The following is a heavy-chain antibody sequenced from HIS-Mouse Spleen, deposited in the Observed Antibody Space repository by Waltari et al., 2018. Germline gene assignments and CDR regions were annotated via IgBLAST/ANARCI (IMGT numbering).Heavy chain of an antibody. CDR2: INHSGRT. Sequence: QVQLQQWGAGLLKPSETLSLTCAVYGGSFSGYYWSWIRQPPGKGLEWIGEINHSGRTNYNPSLKSRVTISVDTSKNPFSLKLSSVTAADTAVYYCARGRFHSWNDAFDIWGQGTLVTVSS. D-gene: IGHD1-1*01. J-gene: IGHJ3*02. V-gene: IGHV4-34*01. CDR1: GGSFSGYY. CDR3: ARGRFHSWNDAFDI.